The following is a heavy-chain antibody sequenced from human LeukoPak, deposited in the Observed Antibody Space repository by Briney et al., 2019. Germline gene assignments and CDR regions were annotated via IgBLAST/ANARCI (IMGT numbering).Heavy chain of an antibody. CDR3: ARHPGYSYGYSDY. Sequence: GESLKISCKGCGYSFTSNWIGWVRQMPGKGLEWMGIIFPADSDTRYSPSFQGQVTISADKSISTAYLQWSSLKASDTAMYYCARHPGYSYGYSDYWGQGTLVTVSS. CDR2: IFPADSDT. CDR1: GYSFTSNW. D-gene: IGHD5-18*01. V-gene: IGHV5-51*01. J-gene: IGHJ4*02.